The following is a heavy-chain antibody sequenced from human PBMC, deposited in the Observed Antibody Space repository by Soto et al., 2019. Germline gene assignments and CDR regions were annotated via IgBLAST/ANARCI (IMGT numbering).Heavy chain of an antibody. Sequence: GGSLRLSCAASGFTFTRYSMNWVRQAPGKGLEWVSSISSTTNYIYYGDSMKGRFTISRDNAKNSLYLEVNSLRAEDTAVYYCAKASRSTTVVTFFDYWGQGTLVTVSS. D-gene: IGHD4-17*01. V-gene: IGHV3-21*06. CDR3: AKASRSTTVVTFFDY. J-gene: IGHJ4*02. CDR1: GFTFTRYS. CDR2: ISSTTNYI.